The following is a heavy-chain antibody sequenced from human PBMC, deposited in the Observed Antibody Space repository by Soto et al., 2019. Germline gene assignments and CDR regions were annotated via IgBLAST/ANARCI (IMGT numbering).Heavy chain of an antibody. V-gene: IGHV3-30*18. CDR1: GFTFSSYG. CDR2: ISYDGSNK. J-gene: IGHJ6*02. D-gene: IGHD2-15*01. Sequence: QVQLVESGGGVVQPGRSLRLSCAASGFTFSSYGMHWVRQAPGKGLEWVAVISYDGSNKYYADSVKGRFTISRDNSKNTLYLQMNSLRAEDTAVYYCAKDLLPVYCSGGSCYSGSYGMDVWGQGTTVTVSS. CDR3: AKDLLPVYCSGGSCYSGSYGMDV.